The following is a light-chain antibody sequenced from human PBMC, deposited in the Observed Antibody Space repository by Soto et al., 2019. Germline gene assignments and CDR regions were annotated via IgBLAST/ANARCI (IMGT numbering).Light chain of an antibody. V-gene: IGKV3-15*01. CDR3: QQYNNWWT. Sequence: EIVLTQSPGTLSLSPGERATLSCRASQSVSSNYLAWYQKKPGQAPRLLIYGASTRATGIPARFSGSGSGTEFTLTISSLQSEDFAFYYCQQYNNWWTFGQGTRVDIK. CDR2: GAS. J-gene: IGKJ1*01. CDR1: QSVSSN.